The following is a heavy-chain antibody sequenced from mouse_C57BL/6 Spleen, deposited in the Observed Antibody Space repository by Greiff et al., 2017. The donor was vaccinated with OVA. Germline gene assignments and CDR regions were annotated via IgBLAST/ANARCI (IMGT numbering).Heavy chain of an antibody. CDR2: IYPRDGST. V-gene: IGHV1-85*01. J-gene: IGHJ4*01. CDR1: GYTFTSYD. CDR3: ARWEYDGIDY. Sequence: QVQLQQSGPELVKPGASVKLSCKASGYTFTSYDITWVKQRPGQGLEWIGWIYPRDGSTKYNDKFKGKATLTVDTSSSTAYMKLHSLTSEDTAVYFCARWEYDGIDYWGQGTSVTVSS. D-gene: IGHD2-14*01.